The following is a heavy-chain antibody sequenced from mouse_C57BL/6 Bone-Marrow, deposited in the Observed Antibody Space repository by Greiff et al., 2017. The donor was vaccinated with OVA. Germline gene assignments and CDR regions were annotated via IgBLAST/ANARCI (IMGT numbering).Heavy chain of an antibody. J-gene: IGHJ2*01. V-gene: IGHV1-54*01. CDR3: ARRASGGSSYHFDY. D-gene: IGHD1-1*01. CDR1: GYAFTNYL. Sequence: QVQLQQSGAELVRPGTSVKVSCKASGYAFTNYLIEWVKQRPGQGLEWIGVINPGSGGTNYNEKFKGKATLTADKSSSTAYMQLSSLTSEDSAVYFCARRASGGSSYHFDYWGQGTTLTVSS. CDR2: INPGSGGT.